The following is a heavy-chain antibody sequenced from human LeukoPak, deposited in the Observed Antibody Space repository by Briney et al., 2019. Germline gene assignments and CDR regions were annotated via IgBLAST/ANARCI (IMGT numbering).Heavy chain of an antibody. Sequence: GGSLRLSCVASGFSRSRYWINWVRQAPGKGLEWVANINTDGSAKYYGNSVNGRFTISRDNAKNSVYLQMNSLRVEDTAIYYCAPSPWGQGTLVTVSS. J-gene: IGHJ5*02. CDR1: GFSRSRYW. CDR2: INTDGSAK. CDR3: APSP. V-gene: IGHV3-7*01.